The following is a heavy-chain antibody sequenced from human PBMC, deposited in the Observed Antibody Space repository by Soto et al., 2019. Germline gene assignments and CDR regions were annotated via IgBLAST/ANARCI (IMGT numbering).Heavy chain of an antibody. D-gene: IGHD3-9*01. CDR3: ARDFRNVILTGVYYYGMDV. CDR2: IIPIFGTA. J-gene: IGHJ6*02. CDR1: GGTFSSYA. Sequence: QVQLVQSGAEVKKPGSSVKVSCKASGGTFSSYAISWVRQAPGQGLEWMGGIIPIFGTANYAQKFQGRVTITADESTSTAYMELSSLRSEDTAVYYCARDFRNVILTGVYYYGMDVWGQGTTVTVSS. V-gene: IGHV1-69*01.